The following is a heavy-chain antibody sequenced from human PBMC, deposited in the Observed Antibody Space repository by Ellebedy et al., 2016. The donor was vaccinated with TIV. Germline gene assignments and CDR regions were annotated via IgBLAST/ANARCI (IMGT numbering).Heavy chain of an antibody. D-gene: IGHD6-19*01. CDR2: ISAYSGDR. J-gene: IGHJ4*02. CDR1: GYTFTNYG. Sequence: ASVKVSCKASGYTFTNYGITWVRQAPGQGLEWMGWISAYSGDRNSAQKLQGRVTMTTDTSTNTAYMELRSLRSDDTAVYYCATSSGWYFYYFDYWGQGTLVTVSS. V-gene: IGHV1-18*04. CDR3: ATSSGWYFYYFDY.